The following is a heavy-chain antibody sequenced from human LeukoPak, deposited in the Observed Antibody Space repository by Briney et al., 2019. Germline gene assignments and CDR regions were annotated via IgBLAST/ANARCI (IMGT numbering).Heavy chain of an antibody. CDR1: GFTFSTCA. Sequence: GSLRLSCAASGFTFSTCAMSWVRLAPGKGLEWVSGISGSGGSTYYADSVKGRFTSSRDNSNNTLYVQMNSLRVEDAAVYYCAKSGGLSGSGRLAMDVWGQGTTVTVSS. D-gene: IGHD3-10*01. J-gene: IGHJ6*02. V-gene: IGHV3-23*01. CDR2: ISGSGGST. CDR3: AKSGGLSGSGRLAMDV.